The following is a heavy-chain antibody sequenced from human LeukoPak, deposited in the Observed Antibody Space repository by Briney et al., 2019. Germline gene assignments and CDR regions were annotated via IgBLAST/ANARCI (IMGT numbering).Heavy chain of an antibody. J-gene: IGHJ2*01. V-gene: IGHV4-59*01. CDR2: IYYTGST. Sequence: KPSETLSLTCTVSGGSISSYYWNWIRQPPEKGLEWIGHIYYTGSTNYNPSLKSRLTISVDTSKNQFSLKLSSVTAADMAVYYCARDEGWYFDLWGRGTLVTVSS. CDR1: GGSISSYY. CDR3: ARDEGWYFDL.